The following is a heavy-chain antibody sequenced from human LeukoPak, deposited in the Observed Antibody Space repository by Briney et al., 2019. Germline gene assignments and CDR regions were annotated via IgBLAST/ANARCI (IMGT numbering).Heavy chain of an antibody. CDR3: ARGVTYYGSGKTDY. D-gene: IGHD3-10*01. CDR1: GYTFTGYY. V-gene: IGHV1-2*02. CDR2: INPNSGGT. J-gene: IGHJ4*02. Sequence: GASVKLSCKASGYTFTGYYMHWVRQDPGQGLEWMGWINPNSGGTNYAQKFQGRVTMTRDMSISTAYMELSRLRSDDTAVYYCARGVTYYGSGKTDYWGQGTLVTVSS.